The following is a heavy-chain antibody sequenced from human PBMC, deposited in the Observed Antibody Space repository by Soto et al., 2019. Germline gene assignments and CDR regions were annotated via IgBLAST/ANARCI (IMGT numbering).Heavy chain of an antibody. V-gene: IGHV4-4*02. D-gene: IGHD2-2*01. Sequence: SETLSLTCAVSGGSISSSNWWSWVRQPPGKGLEWIGEIYHSGSTNYNPSLKSRVTISVDKSKNQFSLKLSSVTAADTAVYYCARSKLGYCSSTSCLGYYFDYWGQGTLVTVSS. CDR3: ARSKLGYCSSTSCLGYYFDY. J-gene: IGHJ4*02. CDR2: IYHSGST. CDR1: GGSISSSNW.